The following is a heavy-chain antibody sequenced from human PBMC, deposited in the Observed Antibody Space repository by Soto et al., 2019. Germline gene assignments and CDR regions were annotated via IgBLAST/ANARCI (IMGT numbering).Heavy chain of an antibody. D-gene: IGHD3-22*01. CDR2: IKQDGSEK. J-gene: IGHJ3*02. Sequence: EVQLVESGGGLVQPGGSLRLSCAASGFTFSSYWMSWVRQAPGKGLEWVANIKQDGSEKYYVDSVRGRFTISRDNAKNSLYLQMNSLRAGDTAVYYCARGWIVKAAFDIWRQGTMVTVSS. CDR3: ARGWIVKAAFDI. CDR1: GFTFSSYW. V-gene: IGHV3-7*01.